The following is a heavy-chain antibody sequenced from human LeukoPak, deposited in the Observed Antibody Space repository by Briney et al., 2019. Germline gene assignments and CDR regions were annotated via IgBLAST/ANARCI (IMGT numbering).Heavy chain of an antibody. D-gene: IGHD5-12*01. J-gene: IGHJ4*02. Sequence: PSETLSLTCTVSGGSISSSSYYWGWIRQPPGKILERIGSMYYSGGSYYNPSLKSRVTISVDTSKNQFSLNLSSVTAADTAVYYCARHLYSGYDFGYWGQGTLVTVSS. V-gene: IGHV4-39*01. CDR3: ARHLYSGYDFGY. CDR1: GGSISSSSYY. CDR2: MYYSGGS.